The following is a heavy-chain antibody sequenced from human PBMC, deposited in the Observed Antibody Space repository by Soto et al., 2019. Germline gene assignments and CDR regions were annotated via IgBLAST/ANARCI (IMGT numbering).Heavy chain of an antibody. CDR3: ARGRLQLWYPFDY. CDR2: IYYSGST. CDR1: GGSISSYY. Sequence: PSETLSLTCTVSGGSISSYYWSWIRQPPGKGLEWIGYIYYSGSTNYNPSLKSRVTISVDTSKNQFSLKLSSVTAADTAVYYCARGRLQLWYPFDYWGQGTLVTVSS. D-gene: IGHD5-18*01. V-gene: IGHV4-59*01. J-gene: IGHJ4*02.